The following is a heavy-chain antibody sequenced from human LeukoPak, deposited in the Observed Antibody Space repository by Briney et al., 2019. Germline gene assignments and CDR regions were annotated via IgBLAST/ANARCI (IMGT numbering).Heavy chain of an antibody. CDR1: GFTFSNYY. D-gene: IGHD2-2*01. J-gene: IGHJ2*01. CDR2: ISSSSSYI. V-gene: IGHV3-21*01. Sequence: GGSLRLSCAASGFTFSNYYMSWIRQAPGKGLEWVSSISSSSSYIYYADSVKGRFTISRDNAKNSLYLQMNSLRAEDTAVYYCARDSGQYQLKPLGYFDLWGRGTLVTVSS. CDR3: ARDSGQYQLKPLGYFDL.